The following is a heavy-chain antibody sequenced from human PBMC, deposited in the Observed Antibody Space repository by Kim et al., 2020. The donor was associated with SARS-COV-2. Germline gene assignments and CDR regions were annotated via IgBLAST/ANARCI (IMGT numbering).Heavy chain of an antibody. J-gene: IGHJ4*02. CDR2: ISSSSSYI. V-gene: IGHV3-21*01. D-gene: IGHD3-10*01. CDR1: GFTFSSYS. CDR3: ARDSYYYGSGSYSLQGGWDY. Sequence: GGSLRLSCAASGFTFSSYSMNWVRQAPGKGLEWVSSISSSSSYIYYADSVKGRFTISRDNAKNSLYLQMNSLRAEDTAVYYCARDSYYYGSGSYSLQGGWDYWGQGTLVTVSS.